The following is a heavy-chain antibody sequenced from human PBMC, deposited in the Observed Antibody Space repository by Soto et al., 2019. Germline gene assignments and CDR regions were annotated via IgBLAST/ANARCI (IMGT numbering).Heavy chain of an antibody. CDR1: GFTFSSYG. CDR2: IWYDGSNK. J-gene: IGHJ6*02. CDR3: ARDAARAMVRIYYGMDV. D-gene: IGHD3-10*01. V-gene: IGHV3-33*01. Sequence: GGSLRLSCAASGFTFSSYGMHWVRQAPGKGLEWVAVIWYDGSNKYYADSVKGRFTISRDNSKNTLYLQMNSLRAEDTAVYYCARDAARAMVRIYYGMDVWGQGTTVTVSS.